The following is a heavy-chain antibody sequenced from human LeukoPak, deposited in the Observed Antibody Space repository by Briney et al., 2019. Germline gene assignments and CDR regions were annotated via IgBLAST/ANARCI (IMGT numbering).Heavy chain of an antibody. CDR3: ARAVDYCRSASCYEGYYYYMDV. J-gene: IGHJ6*03. D-gene: IGHD2-2*01. CDR1: GGSISSYY. CDR2: VYYTGNT. Sequence: PSETLSLSCTVSGGSISSYYWNWIRQPPGKGLEWIGYVYYTGNTNHNPSLKSRVTMSVDTSKNQFSLKLSSVTAADTAVYYCARAVDYCRSASCYEGYYYYMDVWGKGTTVTVSS. V-gene: IGHV4-59*01.